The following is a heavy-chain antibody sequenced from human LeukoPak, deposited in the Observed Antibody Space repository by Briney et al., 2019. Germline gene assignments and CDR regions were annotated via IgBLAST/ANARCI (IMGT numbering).Heavy chain of an antibody. Sequence: SETLSLTCSVSDGSMTNYYWSWIRQPAGKGLEWIGRMRTSVNNHYNPSLARRVSISVDTSKNQFSLKLSSVTAADTAVYYCAREKNWPPYWYFDLWGRGTLVTVSS. CDR2: MRTSVNN. CDR1: DGSMTNYY. CDR3: AREKNWPPYWYFDL. J-gene: IGHJ2*01. V-gene: IGHV4-4*07.